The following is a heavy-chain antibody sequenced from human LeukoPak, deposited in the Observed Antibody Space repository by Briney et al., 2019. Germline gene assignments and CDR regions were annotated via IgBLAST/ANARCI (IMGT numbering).Heavy chain of an antibody. J-gene: IGHJ4*02. CDR2: IYYSGST. CDR3: ARQGIRRVYFDY. D-gene: IGHD3-3*02. Sequence: PSETLSLTCTVSGGSISSGGYYWSWIRQHPGKGLEWILRIYYSGSTYYNPSLNSRVTISVDTSKNQYSLKLSSVTAADTAVYYCARQGIRRVYFDYWGQGTLVTVSS. V-gene: IGHV4-31*03. CDR1: GGSISSGGYY.